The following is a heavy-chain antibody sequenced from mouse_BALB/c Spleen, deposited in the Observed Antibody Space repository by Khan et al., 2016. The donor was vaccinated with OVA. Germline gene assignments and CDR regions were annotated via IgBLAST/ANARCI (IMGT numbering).Heavy chain of an antibody. J-gene: IGHJ2*01. V-gene: IGHV2-9*02. Sequence: VKLEVSGPGLVAPSQSLSITCTVSGFSLTGYGVHWVRQPPGKGLEWLGVIWAGGSTNYNSALMSRLSISKDNSKSQVFLKMNSLQTDDTAMYYCARGDDGNLYYFDYWGHGTTLTVAS. D-gene: IGHD2-1*01. CDR1: GFSLTGYG. CDR2: IWAGGST. CDR3: ARGDDGNLYYFDY.